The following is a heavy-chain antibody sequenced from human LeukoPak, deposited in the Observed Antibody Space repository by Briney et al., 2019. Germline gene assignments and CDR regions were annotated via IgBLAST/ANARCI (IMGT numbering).Heavy chain of an antibody. CDR2: IYSSGST. CDR3: ARVFDSGSQAYFYYLDV. CDR1: GGSLRGYY. J-gene: IGHJ6*03. Sequence: SETLSLTCNLSGGSLRGYYWSWIPQPPGEGVEWIGYIYSSGSTNYNPSLKSRVTMSVDTSKNQFSLEVSSVTAAYTAVYYCARVFDSGSQAYFYYLDVWGKGTTVTIFS. V-gene: IGHV4-59*01. D-gene: IGHD3-10*01.